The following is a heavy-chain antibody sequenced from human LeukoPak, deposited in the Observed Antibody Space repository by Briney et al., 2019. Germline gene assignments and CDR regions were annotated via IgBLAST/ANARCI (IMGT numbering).Heavy chain of an antibody. J-gene: IGHJ4*02. CDR2: IKQDGNEK. CDR1: GFTFSSYW. D-gene: IGHD3-3*02. V-gene: IGHV3-7*01. Sequence: GGSLRLSCAASGFTFSSYWMTWVRQAPGQGLEWVASIKQDGNEKYYVDSVKGRFSISRDNARNSLFLQMSSLRADDTAVYYCARDGAFRIYDYWGQGTLVTVSS. CDR3: ARDGAFRIYDY.